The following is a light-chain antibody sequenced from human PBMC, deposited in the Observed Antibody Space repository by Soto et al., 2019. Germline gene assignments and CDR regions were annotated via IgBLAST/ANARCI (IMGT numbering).Light chain of an antibody. CDR1: SGHSSYA. Sequence: QAVVTQSPSASASLGASVKLTCTLSSGHSSYAIAWHQQQPEKGPRYLMKLNSDGSHSQGDGIPHRFSGSSSGAERYLTTASLQSEDEADYYCQTWGTGTSVVFGGGTKLTVL. V-gene: IGLV4-69*01. CDR2: LNSDGSH. J-gene: IGLJ2*01. CDR3: QTWGTGTSVV.